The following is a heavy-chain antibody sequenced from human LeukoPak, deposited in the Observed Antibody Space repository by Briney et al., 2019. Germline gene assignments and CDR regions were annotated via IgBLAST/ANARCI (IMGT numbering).Heavy chain of an antibody. Sequence: PGGSLRLSCAASGFTFSSYAVLWVRQAPGKGLEWVALISDDGSNKYDADSVKGRFTISRDNSKNTLYLQMNSLRGDDTAVYFCARGAFSGSYPTSYFDYWGQGTLVTVSS. V-gene: IGHV3-30*03. J-gene: IGHJ4*02. D-gene: IGHD1-26*01. CDR1: GFTFSSYA. CDR2: ISDDGSNK. CDR3: ARGAFSGSYPTSYFDY.